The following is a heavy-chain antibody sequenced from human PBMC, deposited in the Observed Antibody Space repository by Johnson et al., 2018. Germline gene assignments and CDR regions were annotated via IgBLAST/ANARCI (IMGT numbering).Heavy chain of an antibody. CDR2: ISWESGNI. CDR1: GFTYDVYA. V-gene: IGHV3-9*01. Sequence: VQLVESGGGLVQPGRSLRLSCAASGFTYDVYAMHWVRQVPGKGLEWVSGISWESGNIAYADAVKGRFTVSRDNSKNTLHLQMNSLRADETALYYCASDHSALTSSYFQQWGQGTLVSVSS. D-gene: IGHD3-9*01. J-gene: IGHJ1*01. CDR3: ASDHSALTSSYFQQ.